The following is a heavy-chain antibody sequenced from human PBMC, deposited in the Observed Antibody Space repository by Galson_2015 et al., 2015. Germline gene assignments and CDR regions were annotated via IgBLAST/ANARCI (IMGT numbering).Heavy chain of an antibody. D-gene: IGHD2-2*03. CDR3: ASGRGYCSSTSCRPLVD. Sequence: CAISGDSVSGNSAAWNWIRQSPSRGLEWLGRTYYRSKWYNDYAVSVKSRITINPDTSKNQFSLQLNSVTPEDTAVYYCASGRGYCSSTSCRPLVDWGQGTLVTVSS. V-gene: IGHV6-1*01. CDR2: TYYRSKWYN. J-gene: IGHJ4*02. CDR1: GDSVSGNSAA.